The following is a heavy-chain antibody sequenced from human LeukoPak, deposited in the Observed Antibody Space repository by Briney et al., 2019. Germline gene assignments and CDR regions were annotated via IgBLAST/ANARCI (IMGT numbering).Heavy chain of an antibody. CDR1: GFTFSSYS. J-gene: IGHJ4*02. CDR2: ISSSSSYI. CDR3: ASCLGTSCFDY. Sequence: GGSLRLSCAASGFTFSSYSMNWVRQAPGKGLEWVSSISSSSSYIYYADSVKGRFTISRDNAKNSLYLQMNSLGAEDTAVYYCASCLGTSCFDYWGQGTLVTVSS. D-gene: IGHD2-2*01. V-gene: IGHV3-21*01.